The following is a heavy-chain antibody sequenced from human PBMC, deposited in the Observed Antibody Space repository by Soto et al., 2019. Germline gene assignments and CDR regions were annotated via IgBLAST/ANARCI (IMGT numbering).Heavy chain of an antibody. Sequence: GGSLRLSCAASGFTFSSYAMHWVRQAPGKGLEWVAVISYDGSNKYYADSVKGRFTISRDNSKNTLYLQMNSLRAEDTAVYYCARVYNSGWYETIDYWGQGTLVTVSS. CDR2: ISYDGSNK. J-gene: IGHJ4*02. CDR1: GFTFSSYA. CDR3: ARVYNSGWYETIDY. D-gene: IGHD6-19*01. V-gene: IGHV3-30-3*01.